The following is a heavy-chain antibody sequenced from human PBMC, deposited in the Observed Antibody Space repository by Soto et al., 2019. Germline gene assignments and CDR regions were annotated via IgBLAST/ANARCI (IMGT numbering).Heavy chain of an antibody. J-gene: IGHJ4*02. CDR3: ARMNWIQPYYFDY. D-gene: IGHD5-18*01. CDR2: IYYSGST. Sequence: PSETLSLTCTVSGGSISIYYWSWIRQPPGKGLEWIGYIYYSGSTNYNPSLKSRVTISVDTSKNQFSLKLSSVTAADTAVYYCARMNWIQPYYFDYWGQGTLVTVSS. CDR1: GGSISIYY. V-gene: IGHV4-59*01.